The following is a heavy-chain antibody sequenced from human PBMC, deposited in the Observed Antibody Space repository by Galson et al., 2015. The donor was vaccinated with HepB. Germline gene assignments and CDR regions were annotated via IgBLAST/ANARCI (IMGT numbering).Heavy chain of an antibody. CDR3: ARGLSVAAAGSDY. V-gene: IGHV3-30*04. CDR2: TSYDGSNK. CDR1: GFTFSSYA. D-gene: IGHD6-13*01. J-gene: IGHJ4*02. Sequence: SLRLSCAASGFTFSSYALHWVRQAPGKGLEWVAVTSYDGSNKYYADSVKGRFTISRDNSKNTLYLQMNSLRAEDTAVYYCARGLSVAAAGSDYWGQGTLVTVSS.